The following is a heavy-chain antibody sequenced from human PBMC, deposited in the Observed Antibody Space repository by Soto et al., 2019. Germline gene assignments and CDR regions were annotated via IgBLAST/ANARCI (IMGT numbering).Heavy chain of an antibody. J-gene: IGHJ5*02. CDR2: IRSKADSYAT. V-gene: IGHV3-73*02. D-gene: IGHD2-21*02. CDR3: TSQYCGGDCSRVDP. CDR1: GFTLSGSR. Sequence: EVQLVESGGDLVQPGGSLKLSCAASGFTLSGSRIHWVRQASGKGLEWVGRIRSKADSYATAYAASVKGRFTISRDDSKNTAYLQMNSLKTEDTAVYYCTSQYCGGDCSRVDPWGQGTLVTVSS.